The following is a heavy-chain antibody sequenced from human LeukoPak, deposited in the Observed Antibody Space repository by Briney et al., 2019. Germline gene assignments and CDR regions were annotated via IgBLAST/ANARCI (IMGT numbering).Heavy chain of an antibody. CDR3: ASPRPNYYGSGSYSTYYYGMDV. CDR1: GYTFTSYA. CDR2: INAGNGNP. V-gene: IGHV1-3*01. D-gene: IGHD3-10*01. Sequence: ASVKVSCKASGYTFTSYAMHWVRQAPGQRLEWMGWINAGNGNPKYSQKFQGRVTITRDTSASTAYMELSSLRSEDTAVYYCASPRPNYYGSGSYSTYYYGMDVWGKGTTVTVSS. J-gene: IGHJ6*04.